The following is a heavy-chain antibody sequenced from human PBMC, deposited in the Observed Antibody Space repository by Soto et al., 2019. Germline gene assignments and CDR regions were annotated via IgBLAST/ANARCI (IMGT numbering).Heavy chain of an antibody. CDR2: IIPIFGTA. D-gene: IGHD3-22*01. V-gene: IGHV1-69*13. J-gene: IGHJ4*02. CDR3: ALYYYDSSGYYFGY. CDR1: GGTFSSYA. Sequence: ASVKVSCKASGGTFSSYAISWVRQAPGQGLEWMGGIIPIFGTANYAQKFQGRVTITADESTSTAYMELSSLRSEDTAVYYCALYYYDSSGYYFGYWGQGTLVTVSS.